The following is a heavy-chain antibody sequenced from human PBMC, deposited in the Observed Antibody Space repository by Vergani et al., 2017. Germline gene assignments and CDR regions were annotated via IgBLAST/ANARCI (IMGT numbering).Heavy chain of an antibody. CDR1: GGTLSSYA. V-gene: IGHV1-69*12. D-gene: IGHD3-22*01. J-gene: IGHJ4*02. Sequence: QVQLVQSGAEVKKPGSSVKVSCKASGGTLSSYAISWVRQAPGQGLEWMGGIIPIFGTANYAQKFQGRVTITADESTSTAYMELSSLRSEDTAVYYCARVADYYDSSGSDYWGQGTLVTVSS. CDR2: IIPIFGTA. CDR3: ARVADYYDSSGSDY.